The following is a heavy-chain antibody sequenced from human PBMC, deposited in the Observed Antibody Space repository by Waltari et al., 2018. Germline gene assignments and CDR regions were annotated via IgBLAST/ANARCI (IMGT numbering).Heavy chain of an antibody. D-gene: IGHD2-2*01. Sequence: QVQLVQSGAEVKKPGASVKVSCKASGYTFTSYAMHWVRQAPGQRLEWMGWINAGNGNTEYSQKFQGRVTITRDTSASTAYMELSSLRSEDTAVYYCARPVVPAGKYFQHWGQGTLVTVSS. CDR1: GYTFTSYA. CDR2: INAGNGNT. CDR3: ARPVVPAGKYFQH. V-gene: IGHV1-3*01. J-gene: IGHJ1*01.